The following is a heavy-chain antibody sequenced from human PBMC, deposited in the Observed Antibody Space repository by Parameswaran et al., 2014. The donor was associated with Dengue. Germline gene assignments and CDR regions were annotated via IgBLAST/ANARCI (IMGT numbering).Heavy chain of an antibody. CDR3: AREEGITIFGVPHGGWFDP. D-gene: IGHD3-3*01. CDR2: INPSGGST. V-gene: IGHV1-46*01. Sequence: WVRQAPGQGLEWMGIINPSGGSTSYAQKFQGRVTMTRDTSTSTVYMELSSLRSEDTAVYYCAREEGITIFGVPHGGWFDPWGQGTLVTSPQ. J-gene: IGHJ5*02.